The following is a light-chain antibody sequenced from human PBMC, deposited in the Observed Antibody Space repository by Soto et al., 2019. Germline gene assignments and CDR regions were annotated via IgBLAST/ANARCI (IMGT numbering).Light chain of an antibody. CDR2: EVT. V-gene: IGLV2-8*01. CDR3: SSFASSNTGV. Sequence: QSALTQPPSASGSPGPSVTISCTGTSSDVGAYNYVSWYQQHAGKAPKLVIYEVTKRPSGVPDRFSGSKSANTASLTVSGLQAEDEADYYCSSFASSNTGVFGGGTKVTVL. J-gene: IGLJ3*02. CDR1: SSDVGAYNY.